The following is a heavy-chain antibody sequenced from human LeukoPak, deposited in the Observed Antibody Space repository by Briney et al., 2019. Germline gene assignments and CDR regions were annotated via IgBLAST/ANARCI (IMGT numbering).Heavy chain of an antibody. V-gene: IGHV3-30*02. Sequence: GGSLRLSCAASGFIFSNYAMRWVRQAPGKGLEWVTFIRYDGSNKYYAESVKGRFTISRDNSKNTLYLQMNSLRAEDTAVYYCARARLPRNCDFWSGYYTYYYYYMDVWGKGTTVTVSS. CDR3: ARARLPRNCDFWSGYYTYYYYYMDV. J-gene: IGHJ6*03. D-gene: IGHD3-3*01. CDR2: IRYDGSNK. CDR1: GFIFSNYA.